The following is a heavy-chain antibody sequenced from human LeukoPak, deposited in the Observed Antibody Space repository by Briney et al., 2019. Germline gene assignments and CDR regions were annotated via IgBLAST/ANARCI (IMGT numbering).Heavy chain of an antibody. CDR1: GFSLSTSGVG. V-gene: IGHV2-5*01. J-gene: IGHJ4*02. Sequence: SGPTLVKPTQTLTLTCTFSGFSLSTSGVGVGWIRQPPGKALEWLALIYWNDDKRYSPSLKSRLTITKDTSKNQVVLTMTNMDPVDTATYYCAHGPTWELLLRFDYWGQGTLVTVSS. CDR2: IYWNDDK. D-gene: IGHD1-26*01. CDR3: AHGPTWELLLRFDY.